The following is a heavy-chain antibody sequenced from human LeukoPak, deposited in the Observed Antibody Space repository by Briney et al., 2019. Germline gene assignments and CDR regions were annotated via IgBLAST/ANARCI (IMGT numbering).Heavy chain of an antibody. J-gene: IGHJ4*02. CDR2: IYYSGST. Sequence: SETLSLTCTVSGYSISSGYYWGWIRQPPGKGLEWIGSIYYSGSTYYNPSLKSRVTISEDTSKNQFSLNLTSVTAADTAVYYCARGGGEFNNRGQGTLVTVSS. CDR3: ARGGGEFNN. CDR1: GYSISSGYY. V-gene: IGHV4-38-2*02. D-gene: IGHD2-15*01.